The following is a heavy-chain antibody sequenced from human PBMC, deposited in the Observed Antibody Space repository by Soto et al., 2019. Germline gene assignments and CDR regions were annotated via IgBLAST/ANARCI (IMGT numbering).Heavy chain of an antibody. V-gene: IGHV1-18*04. CDR1: GYTFTSYG. J-gene: IGHJ6*02. CDR3: ARGIQLWPSDYYYGMDV. Sequence: QVKLVQSGAEVKKPGASVKVSCKASGYTFTSYGISWVRQAPGQGLEWMGWISAYNGNTNYAQKLQGRVTMTTDTSTSTAYMELRSLRSDDTAVYYCARGIQLWPSDYYYGMDVWGQGTTVTVSS. D-gene: IGHD5-18*01. CDR2: ISAYNGNT.